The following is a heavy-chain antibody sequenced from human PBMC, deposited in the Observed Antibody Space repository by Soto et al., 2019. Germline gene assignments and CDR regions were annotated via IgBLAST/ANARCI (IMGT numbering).Heavy chain of an antibody. J-gene: IGHJ5*02. D-gene: IGHD6-13*01. V-gene: IGHV3-48*01. CDR3: ARHPERIAQIGWFDP. CDR2: ISSSSSTI. CDR1: GFTFSSYS. Sequence: GGSLSLSCAASGFTFSSYSRNWVRQAPGKGLEWVSYISSSSSTIYYADSVKGRFTISRDNAKNSLYLQMNSLRAEDTAVYYCARHPERIAQIGWFDPWGQGTLVTVSS.